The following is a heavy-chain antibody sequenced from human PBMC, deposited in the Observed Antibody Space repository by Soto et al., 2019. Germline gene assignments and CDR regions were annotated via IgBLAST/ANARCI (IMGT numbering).Heavy chain of an antibody. CDR3: ARDHHRYSGYDYVDY. V-gene: IGHV3-11*05. D-gene: IGHD5-12*01. Sequence: QVQLVESGGGLVKPGGSLRLSCAASGFTFSDYYMSWIRQAPGKGLEWVSYISSSSSYTNYADSVKGRFTISRDNAKNSPYLQMNILRAEDTSVYYCARDHHRYSGYDYVDYWGQGTLVTVSS. J-gene: IGHJ4*02. CDR1: GFTFSDYY. CDR2: ISSSSSYT.